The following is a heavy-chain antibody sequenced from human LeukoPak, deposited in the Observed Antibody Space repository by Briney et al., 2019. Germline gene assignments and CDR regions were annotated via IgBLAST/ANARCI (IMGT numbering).Heavy chain of an antibody. J-gene: IGHJ4*02. CDR2: IYNSGAKI. Sequence: GGSLRLSCAVSGLTFSTYSMTWVRQGPGKGLEWVSSIYNSGAKIFYADSVKGRFTISRDNSKNMLYLQMNSLRVEDTAVCYCAKDVAPDSGWDLDYWGQGTLVTVSS. V-gene: IGHV3-23*01. D-gene: IGHD6-19*01. CDR3: AKDVAPDSGWDLDY. CDR1: GLTFSTYS.